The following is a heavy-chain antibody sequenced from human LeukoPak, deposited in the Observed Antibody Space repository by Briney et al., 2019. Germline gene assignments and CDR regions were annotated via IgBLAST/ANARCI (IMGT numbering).Heavy chain of an antibody. CDR3: AKVGYDYVWGSYQPQYYFDY. D-gene: IGHD3-16*02. Sequence: QTGGSLRLSCAASGFTFSSYGMHWVRQAPGKGLEWVAVIWYDGSNKYYADSVKGRFTISRDNSKNTLYLQMNSLRAEDTAVYYCAKVGYDYVWGSYQPQYYFDYWGQGTLVTVSS. J-gene: IGHJ4*02. CDR2: IWYDGSNK. V-gene: IGHV3-33*06. CDR1: GFTFSSYG.